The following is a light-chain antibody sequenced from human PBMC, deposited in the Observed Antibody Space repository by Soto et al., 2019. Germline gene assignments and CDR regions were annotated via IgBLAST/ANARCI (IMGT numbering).Light chain of an antibody. CDR3: QQYNNWPPMYT. V-gene: IGKV3-15*01. J-gene: IGKJ2*01. CDR2: RAS. Sequence: EIVMTQSPATLSVSPGERATLSCRASQSVSSNLAWYQQKPGQAPRLLIYRASTRATGIPARFSGSGSGTEVTLTISSLQSEDFAVYYCQQYNNWPPMYTFGQGTKLEIK. CDR1: QSVSSN.